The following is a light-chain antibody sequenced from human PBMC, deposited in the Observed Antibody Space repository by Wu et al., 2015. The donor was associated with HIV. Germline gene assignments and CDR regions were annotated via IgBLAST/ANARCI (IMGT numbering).Light chain of an antibody. CDR2: AAS. V-gene: IGKV1-27*01. CDR1: QGISNF. CDR3: QKYDSVPYS. J-gene: IGKJ2*03. Sequence: DIQMTQSPSFLSASVGDRVSITCRASQGISNFLAWYQQRPGKAPQLLIYAASTLQSGVPSRFSGSSSGTDFTLTINSLQPEDVATYYCQKYDSVPYSFGQGTRLEIK.